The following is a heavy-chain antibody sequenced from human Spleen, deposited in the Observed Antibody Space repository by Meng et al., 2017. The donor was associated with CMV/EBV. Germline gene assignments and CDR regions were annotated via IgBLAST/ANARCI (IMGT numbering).Heavy chain of an antibody. J-gene: IGHJ4*02. V-gene: IGHV4-34*01. CDR2: INHSGST. D-gene: IGHD2-15*01. CDR1: GGSFSGYY. Sequence: QAQLQQWGAGLLKPSETLSLPCAVYGGSFSGYYWSWIRQPPGKGLEWIGEINHSGSTNYNPSLKSRVTISVDTSKNQFSLKLSSVTAADTAVYYCARDRYCSGGSCYFDYWGQGTLVTVSS. CDR3: ARDRYCSGGSCYFDY.